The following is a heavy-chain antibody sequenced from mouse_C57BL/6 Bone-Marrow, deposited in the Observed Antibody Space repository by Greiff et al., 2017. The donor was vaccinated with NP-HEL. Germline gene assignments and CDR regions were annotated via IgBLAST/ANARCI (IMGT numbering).Heavy chain of an antibody. Sequence: EVQLQQSGPVLVKPGASVKMSCKASGYTFTDYYMNWVKQSHGKSLEWIGVINPYNGGTSYNQKFKGKATLTVDKSSSTAYMELNSLTSEDSAVYYCARGRGYYGSSYCYFDYWGQGTTLTVSS. V-gene: IGHV1-19*01. J-gene: IGHJ2*01. CDR2: INPYNGGT. D-gene: IGHD1-1*01. CDR3: ARGRGYYGSSYCYFDY. CDR1: GYTFTDYY.